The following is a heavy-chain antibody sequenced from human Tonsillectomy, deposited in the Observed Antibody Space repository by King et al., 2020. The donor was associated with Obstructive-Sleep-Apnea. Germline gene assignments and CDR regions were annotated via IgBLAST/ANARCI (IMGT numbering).Heavy chain of an antibody. V-gene: IGHV3-9*01. CDR3: VKGKNSGWYVDYFDY. Sequence: EQQLVQSGGGLVQPGRSLRLSCAASGFTFDDYAMHWVRQAPGKGLEWVSGISWNSGSIGYADSVKGRFTISRDNAKNSLYLQMNSLRAEDTALYYCVKGKNSGWYVDYFDYWGQGTLVTVSS. CDR2: ISWNSGSI. D-gene: IGHD6-19*01. J-gene: IGHJ4*02. CDR1: GFTFDDYA.